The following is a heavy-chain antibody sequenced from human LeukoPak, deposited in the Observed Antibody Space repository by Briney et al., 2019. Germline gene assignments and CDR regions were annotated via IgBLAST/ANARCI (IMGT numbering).Heavy chain of an antibody. CDR3: ARDRMAAAGRVFDY. CDR1: GGSVSSGSYS. Sequence: PSETLSLTCTVSGGSVSSGSYSGSWIRQPPGKGLEWIGYIYCSGSTDYNPSLKSRLTISVDTPKNQFSLKLSSVTAADTAVYYCARDRMAAAGRVFDYWGQGTLVTVSS. J-gene: IGHJ4*02. V-gene: IGHV4-61*01. D-gene: IGHD6-13*01. CDR2: IYCSGST.